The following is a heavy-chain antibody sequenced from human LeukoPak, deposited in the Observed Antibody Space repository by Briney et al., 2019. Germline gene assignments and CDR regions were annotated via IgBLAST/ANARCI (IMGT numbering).Heavy chain of an antibody. CDR2: IKQDGSEK. V-gene: IGHV3-7*01. D-gene: IGHD6-13*01. J-gene: IGHJ6*03. CDR3: ARDRQYSSSYYYYYYMDV. CDR1: GFTFSSHW. Sequence: GGSLRLSCAASGFTFSSHWMSWVRQAPGKGLEWVANIKQDGSEKYYVDSVKGRFTISRDNAKHSLYLQMNSRRAEDTAVYYCARDRQYSSSYYYYYYMDVWGKGTTVTVSS.